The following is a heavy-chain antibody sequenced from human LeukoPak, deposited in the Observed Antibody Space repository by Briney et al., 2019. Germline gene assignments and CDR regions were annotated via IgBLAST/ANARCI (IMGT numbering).Heavy chain of an antibody. Sequence: ASVKVSCKASGGTFSSYAISWVRQAPGQGLEWMGRIIPILGIANYAQKFQGRVTITADKSTSTAYMELSSLRSEDTAVYYCARVGPAGSSSVIWFDPWGQGTLVTVSS. CDR1: GGTFSSYA. J-gene: IGHJ5*02. CDR2: IIPILGIA. V-gene: IGHV1-69*04. CDR3: ARVGPAGSSSVIWFDP. D-gene: IGHD6-6*01.